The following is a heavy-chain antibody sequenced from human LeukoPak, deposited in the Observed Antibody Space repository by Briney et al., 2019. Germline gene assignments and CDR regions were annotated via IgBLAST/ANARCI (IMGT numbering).Heavy chain of an antibody. V-gene: IGHV1-18*01. Sequence: ASVKVSCKASGYSFTSYGINWVRQAPGQGLEWMGWVSTDNGNTDYAQNLQGRVTMTTDTSTSTAYMELRSLRSDDTAVYYCARGYSYGYGPFDYWGQGTLVTVSS. D-gene: IGHD5-18*01. CDR1: GYSFTSYG. J-gene: IGHJ4*02. CDR3: ARGYSYGYGPFDY. CDR2: VSTDNGNT.